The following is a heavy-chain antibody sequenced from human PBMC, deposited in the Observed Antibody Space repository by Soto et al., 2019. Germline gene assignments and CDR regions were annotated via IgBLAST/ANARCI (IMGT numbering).Heavy chain of an antibody. Sequence: QVQLVQSGAEVKKPGSSVKVSCKASGGTFSSYAISWVRQAPGQGLVWMGGIIPIFGTANYAQKFQGRVTITADESTSTAYMELSSLRSEDTAVYYCEIRSPGIAAAGPFFDYWGQGTLVTVSS. D-gene: IGHD6-13*01. CDR1: GGTFSSYA. J-gene: IGHJ4*02. V-gene: IGHV1-69*01. CDR2: IIPIFGTA. CDR3: EIRSPGIAAAGPFFDY.